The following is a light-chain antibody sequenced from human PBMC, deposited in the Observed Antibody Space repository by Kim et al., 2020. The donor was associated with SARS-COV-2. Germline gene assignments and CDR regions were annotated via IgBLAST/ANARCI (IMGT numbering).Light chain of an antibody. CDR1: SLRNYY. CDR2: GKY. V-gene: IGLV3-19*01. J-gene: IGLJ3*02. Sequence: ALGHTVRLTCQVDSLRNYYATWYQQRPGQAPVLVLYGKYNRPSGIPDRFSGSASGNTASLTITGAQAEDEADYYCNSRDSSGDHVVFGGGTQLTVL. CDR3: NSRDSSGDHVV.